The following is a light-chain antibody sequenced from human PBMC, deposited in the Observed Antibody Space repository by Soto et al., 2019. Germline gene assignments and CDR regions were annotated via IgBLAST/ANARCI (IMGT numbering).Light chain of an antibody. CDR1: SSDVGGYSY. CDR3: SSYTSGSTYVV. J-gene: IGLJ2*01. Sequence: QSALTQPASVSGSTGQSITIACTGTSSDVGGYSYVSWYQQFPGKAPKLIIYEVINRPSGVSNRLSASKSGNTASLTISGLQFDDEADYYCSSYTSGSTYVVFGGGTKLTVL. V-gene: IGLV2-14*01. CDR2: EVI.